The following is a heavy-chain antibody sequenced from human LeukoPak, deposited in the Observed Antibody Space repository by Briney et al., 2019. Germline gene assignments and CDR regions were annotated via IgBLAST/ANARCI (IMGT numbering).Heavy chain of an antibody. J-gene: IGHJ4*02. D-gene: IGHD5-12*01. CDR3: ASSGAPYGGYDFDY. V-gene: IGHV3-30*03. CDR2: ISYDGSNK. CDR1: GFTFSSYG. Sequence: GRSLRLSCAASGFTFSSYGMHWVRQAPGKGLEWVAVISYDGSNKYYADSVKGRFTISRDNSKNTLYLQMNSLRAEDTAVYYCASSGAPYGGYDFDYWGQGTLVTVSS.